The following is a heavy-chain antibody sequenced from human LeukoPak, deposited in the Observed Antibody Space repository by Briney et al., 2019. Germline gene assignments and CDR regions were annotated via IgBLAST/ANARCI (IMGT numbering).Heavy chain of an antibody. CDR3: AVGLGKTDTDY. D-gene: IGHD1-14*01. CDR2: IKTKSQGGTT. J-gene: IGHJ4*02. CDR1: GFTFSKAW. Sequence: GGSLRFSCAASGFTFSKAWMNWVRQAPGKGREGVARIKTKSQGGTTDYTAPVKGRFAISRDDSENRLYLQMNSLKSEDTAVYYCAVGLGKTDTDYWGQGTLVTVSS. V-gene: IGHV3-15*05.